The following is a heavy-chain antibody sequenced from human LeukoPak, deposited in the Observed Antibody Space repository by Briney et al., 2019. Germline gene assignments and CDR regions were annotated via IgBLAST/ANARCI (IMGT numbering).Heavy chain of an antibody. Sequence: ASVKVSCKASGYTFTSYDINWVRQATRQGLEWMGWMNPNSGHTGYAQKFQDRVTMTRDTSTNTAYMELSSLRSEDTAVYYCARVSFDTCGHKENFDYWGHGILVTVSS. V-gene: IGHV1-8*01. CDR1: GYTFTSYD. J-gene: IGHJ4*01. D-gene: IGHD2-21*01. CDR3: ARVSFDTCGHKENFDY. CDR2: MNPNSGHT.